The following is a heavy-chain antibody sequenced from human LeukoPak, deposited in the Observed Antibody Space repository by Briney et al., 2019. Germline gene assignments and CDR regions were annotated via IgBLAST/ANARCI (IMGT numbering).Heavy chain of an antibody. D-gene: IGHD5-18*01. J-gene: IGHJ4*02. CDR3: ARARGYSYGGQYYFDY. V-gene: IGHV4-34*01. Sequence: ASETLSLTCDVYGGSFSGYYWSWIRQPPGKGLEWIGEINHSGSTNYNPSLKSRVTISVDTSKNQFSLKLSSVTAADTAVYYCARARGYSYGGQYYFDYWGQGTLVTVSS. CDR1: GGSFSGYY. CDR2: INHSGST.